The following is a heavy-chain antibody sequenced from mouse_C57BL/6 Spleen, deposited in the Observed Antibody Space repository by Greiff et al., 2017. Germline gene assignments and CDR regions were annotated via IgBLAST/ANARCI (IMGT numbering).Heavy chain of an antibody. CDR3: ARYSNYERGAMDY. D-gene: IGHD2-5*01. J-gene: IGHJ4*01. CDR2: ISSGSSTI. CDR1: GFTFSDYG. Sequence: EVQLVESGGGLVKPGGSLKLSCAASGFTFSDYGMHWVRQAPEKGLEWVAYISSGSSTIYYADTVKGRFTISRDNAKNTLFLQMTSLRSEDPAMYYCARYSNYERGAMDYWGQGTPVTVSS. V-gene: IGHV5-17*01.